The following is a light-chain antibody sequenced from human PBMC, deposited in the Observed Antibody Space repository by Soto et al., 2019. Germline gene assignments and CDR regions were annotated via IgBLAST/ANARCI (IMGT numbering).Light chain of an antibody. CDR2: KAY. CDR3: LQYDSPWFCGHQYASLWT. Sequence: DIQMTHSPSTLSASVGDRVTITCRARKTISDWLARYHQKPGKAPNLLIYKAYTLESGFPSRFSGSGAGTEFTLTITIRQSDDFANYYCLQYDSPWFCGHQYASLWTFGHGTKV. CDR1: KTISDW. J-gene: IGKJ1*01. V-gene: IGKV1-5*03.